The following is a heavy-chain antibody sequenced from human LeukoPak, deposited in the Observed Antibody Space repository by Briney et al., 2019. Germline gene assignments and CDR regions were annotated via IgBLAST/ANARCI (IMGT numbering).Heavy chain of an antibody. CDR1: GYTFTVYY. CDR2: INPNSGGT. CDR3: ARAGRLRYFDWPIRNY. Sequence: ASVNVSCKASGYTFTVYYMHWVRQAPGQGLEWMGWINPNSGGTNYAQKFQGRGTMTRDTSISTAYMELSRLRSDDTAVYYCARAGRLRYFDWPIRNYWGQGTLVTDSS. J-gene: IGHJ4*02. V-gene: IGHV1-2*02. D-gene: IGHD3-9*01.